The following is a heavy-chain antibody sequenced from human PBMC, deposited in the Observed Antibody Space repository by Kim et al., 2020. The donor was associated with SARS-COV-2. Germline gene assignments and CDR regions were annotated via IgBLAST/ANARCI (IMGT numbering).Heavy chain of an antibody. CDR1: GFTFSSYG. Sequence: GGSLRLSCAASGFTFSSYGMHWVRQAPGKGLEWVAVISYDGSNKYYADSVKGRFTISRDNSKNTLYLQMNSLRAEDTAVYYCAKDPRYYDILTGYLVGQQIYSYYGMDVWGQGTTVTVSS. V-gene: IGHV3-30*18. D-gene: IGHD3-9*01. CDR3: AKDPRYYDILTGYLVGQQIYSYYGMDV. CDR2: ISYDGSNK. J-gene: IGHJ6*02.